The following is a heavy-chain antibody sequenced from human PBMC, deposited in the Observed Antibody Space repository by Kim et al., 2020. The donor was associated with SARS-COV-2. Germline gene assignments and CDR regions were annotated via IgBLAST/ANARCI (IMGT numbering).Heavy chain of an antibody. Sequence: ADAVKGRFTISRENSKNTLYLQMNSLRAEDTAVYYCARDLSGSYLFWFDPWGQGTLVTVSS. J-gene: IGHJ5*02. CDR3: ARDLSGSYLFWFDP. D-gene: IGHD1-26*01. V-gene: IGHV3-30*01.